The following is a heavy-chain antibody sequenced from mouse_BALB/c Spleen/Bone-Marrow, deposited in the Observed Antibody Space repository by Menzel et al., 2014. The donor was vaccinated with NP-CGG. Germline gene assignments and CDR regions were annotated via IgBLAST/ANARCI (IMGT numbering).Heavy chain of an antibody. V-gene: IGHV4-1*02. CDR1: GFDFRTYW. CDR2: INPDSKTK. Sequence: EVKLVESGGGLVQPGGFLELSCAASGFDFRTYWMSWVRQAPGKGLEWIGEINPDSKTKNYAPSLKDKFIISRDNAKNTLYLQMSKVRSEDTALYYCARMGYYGWLAYWGQGTLVTVSA. CDR3: ARMGYYGWLAY. D-gene: IGHD1-1*01. J-gene: IGHJ3*01.